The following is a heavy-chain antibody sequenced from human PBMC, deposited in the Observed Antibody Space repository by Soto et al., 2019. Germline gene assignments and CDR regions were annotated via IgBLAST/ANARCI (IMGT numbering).Heavy chain of an antibody. CDR2: ISGSGGST. D-gene: IGHD3-16*01. CDR1: GFTFISYA. CDR3: AKDRGIRLRLGEADY. J-gene: IGHJ4*02. V-gene: IGHV3-23*01. Sequence: GGSLRLSCAASGFTFISYAMSWVRQAPGKGLEWVSAISGSGGSTYYADSVKGRFTISRDNSKNTLYLQMNSLRAEDTAVYYCAKDRGIRLRLGEADYWGQGTLVTVSS.